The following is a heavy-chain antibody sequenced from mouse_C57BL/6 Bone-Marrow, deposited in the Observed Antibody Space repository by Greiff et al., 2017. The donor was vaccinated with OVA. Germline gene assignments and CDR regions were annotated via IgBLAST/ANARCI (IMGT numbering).Heavy chain of an antibody. Sequence: VQLQQSGAELVRPGASVKLSCTASGFNIKDDYMHWVKQRPDQGLEWIGWIDPENGDTDYASKFQGKATITADTSSNTAYLQLSSLTSEDTAVYYCTTEATVVAPAYWGQGTLVTVSA. D-gene: IGHD1-1*01. CDR2: IDPENGDT. V-gene: IGHV14-4*01. J-gene: IGHJ3*01. CDR1: GFNIKDDY. CDR3: TTEATVVAPAY.